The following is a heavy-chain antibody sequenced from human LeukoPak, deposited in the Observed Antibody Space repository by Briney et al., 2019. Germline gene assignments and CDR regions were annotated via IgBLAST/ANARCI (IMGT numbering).Heavy chain of an antibody. CDR1: GYTFINCG. D-gene: IGHD3-22*01. V-gene: IGHV1-18*04. J-gene: IGHJ4*02. CDR3: ARGGVSSAYVDY. CDR2: ISGYNDNT. Sequence: ASVKVSCKASGYTFINCGITWVRQAPGQGLGWMGWISGYNDNTNYAQNLQGRVTMSADTSTNTTYMELRGLRFDDTAVYYCARGGVSSAYVDYWGQGTLVSVSS.